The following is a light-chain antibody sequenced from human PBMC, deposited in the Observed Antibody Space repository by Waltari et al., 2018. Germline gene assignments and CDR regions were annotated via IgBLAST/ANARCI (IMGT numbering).Light chain of an antibody. J-gene: IGKJ4*01. CDR3: QQRSDWPLT. V-gene: IGKV3D-11*01. Sequence: EIVLTQSPATISLSPGERATLSCRASQGVSTYLGWYQQKPGQAPRLIIFDASSRAIGFPARFSATGSGTDFTLTISSLEPEDFATYYCQQRSDWPLTFGGGTKVELE. CDR1: QGVSTY. CDR2: DAS.